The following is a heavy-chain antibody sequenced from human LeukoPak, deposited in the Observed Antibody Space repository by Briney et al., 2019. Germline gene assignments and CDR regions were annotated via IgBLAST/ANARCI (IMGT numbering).Heavy chain of an antibody. CDR2: IQSDGSST. CDR3: TTDRMIYATNWAVSWFDP. V-gene: IGHV3-74*03. Sequence: GGSLRLSCAASGFSFSTSWMHWVRHAPGKGLVWVSLIQSDGSSTTYADSVKGRFTISRDNAKNTLYLQMNSLKTEDTAVYYCTTDRMIYATNWAVSWFDPWGQGTLVTVSS. CDR1: GFSFSTSW. J-gene: IGHJ5*02. D-gene: IGHD2-8*01.